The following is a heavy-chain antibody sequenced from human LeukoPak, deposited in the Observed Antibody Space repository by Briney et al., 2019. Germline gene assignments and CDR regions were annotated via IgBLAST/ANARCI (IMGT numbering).Heavy chain of an antibody. CDR3: ARDVRAAVAGT. CDR2: IYYSGST. J-gene: IGHJ5*02. V-gene: IGHV4-59*12. Sequence: KASETLSLTCTVSGGSISSYYWSWIRQPPGKGLEWIGYIYYSGSTNYNPSLKSRVTISVDTSKNQFSLKLSSVTAEDTAVYYCARDVRAAVAGTWGQGTLVTVSS. D-gene: IGHD6-19*01. CDR1: GGSISSYY.